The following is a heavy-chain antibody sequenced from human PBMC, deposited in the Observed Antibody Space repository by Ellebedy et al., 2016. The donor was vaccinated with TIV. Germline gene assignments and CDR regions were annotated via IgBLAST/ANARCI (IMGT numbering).Heavy chain of an antibody. V-gene: IGHV4-34*01. CDR1: GGSFSGYY. CDR3: ARGRDGYSHNMGT. Sequence: GSLRLSCAVYGGSFSGYYWSWIRQPPGKGLEWIGEINHSGSTNYNPSLKSRVTISVDTSKNQFSLKLSSVTAADTAVYYCARGRDGYSHNMGTWGQGTLVTVSS. J-gene: IGHJ5*02. D-gene: IGHD5-18*01. CDR2: INHSGST.